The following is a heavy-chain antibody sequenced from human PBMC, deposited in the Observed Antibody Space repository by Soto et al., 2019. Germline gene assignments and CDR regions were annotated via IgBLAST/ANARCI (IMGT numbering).Heavy chain of an antibody. J-gene: IGHJ4*02. CDR1: GFTFSSYA. CDR2: IDGSGAGT. CDR3: ATGDILTGSRQGWDY. V-gene: IGHV3-23*01. Sequence: EVQLLESGGGLVQPGGSLRLSCVASGFTFSSYAMSWVRQAPGRGLECVSSIDGSGAGTYYSDSVRGRFTISRDNSKHTRAMQMDSLGAEDTDVYYCATGDILTGSRQGWDYWGQGTLVTVSS. D-gene: IGHD3-9*01.